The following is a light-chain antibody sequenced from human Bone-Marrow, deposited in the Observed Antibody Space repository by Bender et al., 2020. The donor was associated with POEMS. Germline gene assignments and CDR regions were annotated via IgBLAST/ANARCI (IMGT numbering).Light chain of an antibody. J-gene: IGLJ2*01. CDR3: SAYASGGAVL. Sequence: QSALTQPASVSGSPGQSITMSCTRSGTGVGDYDSVSWYQQHPGKAPKLLIYEVSNRPSGVSDRFSGSQSGNTASLTVSGLQAEDEADYYCSAYASGGAVLLGGGTRLTVL. V-gene: IGLV2-14*01. CDR1: GTGVGDYDS. CDR2: EVS.